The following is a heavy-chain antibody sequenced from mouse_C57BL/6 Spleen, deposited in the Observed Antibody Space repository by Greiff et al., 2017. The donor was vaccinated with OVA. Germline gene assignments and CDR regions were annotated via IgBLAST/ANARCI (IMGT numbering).Heavy chain of an antibody. Sequence: QVQLQQPGAELVRPGSSVKLSCKASGYTFTSYWMHWVKQRPIQGLEWIGNIDPSDSETHYNQKFKDKATLTVDKSSSTAYMQLSSLTSEDSAVYYCARHYYGSSYDFGDWGQGTTLTVSS. V-gene: IGHV1-52*01. CDR3: ARHYYGSSYDFGD. CDR2: IDPSDSET. CDR1: GYTFTSYW. D-gene: IGHD1-1*01. J-gene: IGHJ2*01.